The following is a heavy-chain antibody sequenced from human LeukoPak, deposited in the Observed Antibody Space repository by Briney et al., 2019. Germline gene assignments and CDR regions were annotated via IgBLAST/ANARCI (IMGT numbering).Heavy chain of an antibody. J-gene: IGHJ4*02. CDR3: AKDVKVGAHYFDY. CDR1: GFTFSSYG. D-gene: IGHD1-26*01. V-gene: IGHV3-30*18. Sequence: GSLILSCAASGFTFSSYGMHWVRQAPGKGLEWVAVISYDGSNKYYADSVKGRFTISRDNSKNTLYLQMNSLRAEDTAVYYCAKDVKVGAHYFDYWGQGTLVTVSS. CDR2: ISYDGSNK.